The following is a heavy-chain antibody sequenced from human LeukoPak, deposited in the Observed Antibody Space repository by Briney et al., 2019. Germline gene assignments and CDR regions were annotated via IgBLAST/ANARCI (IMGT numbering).Heavy chain of an antibody. CDR2: IYPGDSDT. V-gene: IGHV5-51*01. Sequence: GESLKISCKGSGYSFTSYWIGWVRQMPGKGLGWMGIIYPGDSDTRYSPSFQGQVTISADESISTAYLQWSSLKASDTAMYYCARQNRPAPYGMDVWGQGTTVTVSS. CDR1: GYSFTSYW. CDR3: ARQNRPAPYGMDV. J-gene: IGHJ6*02.